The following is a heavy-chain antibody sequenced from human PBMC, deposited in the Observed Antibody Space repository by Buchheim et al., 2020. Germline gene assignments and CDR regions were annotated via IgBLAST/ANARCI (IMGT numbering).Heavy chain of an antibody. CDR1: GGSISGYY. Sequence: QVHLQESGPGLVKPSETLSLTCTVSGGSISGYYLTWLRQLPGRGLEWIGYIHSTESTHYSPSLRRRSTISLDTSKNQFSLTLTSMTPADTAVYYCSRGAAARPGYWGQG. CDR3: SRGAAARPGY. V-gene: IGHV4-59*01. D-gene: IGHD6-6*01. J-gene: IGHJ4*02. CDR2: IHSTEST.